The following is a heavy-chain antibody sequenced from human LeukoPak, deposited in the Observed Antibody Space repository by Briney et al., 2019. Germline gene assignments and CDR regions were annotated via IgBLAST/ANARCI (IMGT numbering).Heavy chain of an antibody. CDR2: IYYSGST. CDR3: ASRYCSSTSCYYYFDY. D-gene: IGHD2-2*01. Sequence: SETLSLTCTASGGSISSGSYYWGWIRQPPGKGLEWVGSIYYSGSTYYNSSLKSRVTISLDTSKNQFSLKLSSVTAADTAVYYCASRYCSSTSCYYYFDYWGQGTLVTVSS. V-gene: IGHV4-39*07. J-gene: IGHJ4*02. CDR1: GGSISSGSYY.